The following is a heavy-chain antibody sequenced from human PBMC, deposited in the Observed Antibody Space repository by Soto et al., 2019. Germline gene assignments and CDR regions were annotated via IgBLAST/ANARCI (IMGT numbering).Heavy chain of an antibody. CDR1: GFTFSSYS. J-gene: IGHJ3*02. CDR2: ISSSSSTI. D-gene: IGHD6-13*01. Sequence: EVQLVESGGGLVQPGGSLRLSCAASGFTFSSYSMNWVRQAPGKGLEWVSYISSSSSTIYYADSVKGRFTISRDNANNSLYLQMNSLRDEDTAVYYCARDDSSSWALGIGFDIWGQGTMVTVSS. CDR3: ARDDSSSWALGIGFDI. V-gene: IGHV3-48*02.